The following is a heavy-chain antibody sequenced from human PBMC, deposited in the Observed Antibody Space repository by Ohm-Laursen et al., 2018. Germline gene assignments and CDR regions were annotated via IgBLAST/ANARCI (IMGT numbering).Heavy chain of an antibody. J-gene: IGHJ4*02. CDR2: ISGSGADA. CDR1: GFTFSSYV. Sequence: SLRLSCAASGFTFSSYVMTWVRQAPGKGLEWVSAISGSGADAYYADSVKGRFTISRDKSKNTVYLQMSSLRAGDTAVYYCARDPGYSSGVGFDYWGQGTLVTVSS. CDR3: ARDPGYSSGVGFDY. D-gene: IGHD6-19*01. V-gene: IGHV3-23*01.